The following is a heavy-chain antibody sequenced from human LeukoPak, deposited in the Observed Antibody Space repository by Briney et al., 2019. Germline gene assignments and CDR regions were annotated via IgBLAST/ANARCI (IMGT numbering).Heavy chain of an antibody. V-gene: IGHV4-34*01. Sequence: SETLSLTCAVYGGSFSGYYWSRIRQPPGKGLEWIGEINHGGTTNYNPSFKSRVTMTVDTSKNQLSLKLSSVTAADTAVYYCARGGGYYYGSGSRPLDYWGQGTLVTVSS. J-gene: IGHJ4*02. CDR2: INHGGTT. D-gene: IGHD3-10*01. CDR1: GGSFSGYY. CDR3: ARGGGYYYGSGSRPLDY.